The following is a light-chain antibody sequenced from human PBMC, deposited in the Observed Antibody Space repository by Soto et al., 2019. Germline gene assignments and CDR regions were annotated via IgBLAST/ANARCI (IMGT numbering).Light chain of an antibody. V-gene: IGKV3-11*01. Sequence: IVLTQSPVTLALSPGERAVLSCRASQGVGTSLAWYQHKPGQAPRLFIYDASKRAPGIPARFSGSGSGTDFPLTISSLEPEDIAVYYCQVRDVWPSFGQGTKVEIK. CDR2: DAS. CDR1: QGVGTS. J-gene: IGKJ1*01. CDR3: QVRDVWPS.